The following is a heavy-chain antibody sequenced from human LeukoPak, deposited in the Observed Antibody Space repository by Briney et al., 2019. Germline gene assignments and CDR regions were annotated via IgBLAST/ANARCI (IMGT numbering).Heavy chain of an antibody. J-gene: IGHJ4*02. D-gene: IGHD6-13*01. CDR2: IYTSGST. V-gene: IGHV4-4*07. CDR3: ARAFHGGYSSSWYVNY. CDR1: GGSISSYY. Sequence: SETLSLTCTVSGGSISSYYWSWIRQPAGKGLEWIGRIYTSGSTNYNPSLKSRVTMSVDTSKNQFSLKLSSVTAADTAVYYCARAFHGGYSSSWYVNYWGQGTLVTVSS.